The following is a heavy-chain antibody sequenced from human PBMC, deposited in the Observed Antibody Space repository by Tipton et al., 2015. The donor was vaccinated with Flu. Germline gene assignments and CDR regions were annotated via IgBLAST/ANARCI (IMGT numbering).Heavy chain of an antibody. J-gene: IGHJ3*02. Sequence: QVQLVQSGAEVKKPGASVKVSCKASGYTFTSYGISWVRQAPGQGLECPGQGLEWMGWISAYNGNTNYAQKLQGRVTMTTDTSTNTAYMELRSLRSDDTAVYYCARDHPSVAGTLAFDIWGQGTMVTVSS. CDR3: ARDHPSVAGTLAFDI. D-gene: IGHD6-19*01. V-gene: IGHV1-18*01. CDR2: ISAYNGNT. CDR1: GYTFTSYG.